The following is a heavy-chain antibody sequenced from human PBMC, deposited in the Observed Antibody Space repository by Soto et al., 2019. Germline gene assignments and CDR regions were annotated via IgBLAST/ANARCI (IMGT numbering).Heavy chain of an antibody. J-gene: IGHJ4*02. D-gene: IGHD2-21*01. V-gene: IGHV3-7*01. CDR2: IKHDESER. Sequence: GGSLRLSCTASGFTFSDYWMSWVRQAPGKGLEWVANIKHDESERYYVDSVKGRFTISRNNGKNSLYLQMNSLRVDDTAVYYCTRWSSAILTDRFEFWGQGTLVTVSS. CDR3: TRWSSAILTDRFEF. CDR1: GFTFSDYW.